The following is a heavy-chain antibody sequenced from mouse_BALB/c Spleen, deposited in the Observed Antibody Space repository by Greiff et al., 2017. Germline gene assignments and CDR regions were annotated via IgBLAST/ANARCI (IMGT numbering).Heavy chain of an antibody. D-gene: IGHD2-10*02. CDR2: IDPETGGT. CDR3: TRWYGNYGAMDY. CDR1: GYTFTDYE. V-gene: IGHV1-15*01. Sequence: VKLQESGAELVRPGASVTLSCKASGYTFTDYEMHWVKQTPVHGLEWIGAIDPETGGTAYNQKFKGKATLTADKSSSTAYMELRSLTSEDSAVYYCTRWYGNYGAMDYWGQGTSVTVSS. J-gene: IGHJ4*01.